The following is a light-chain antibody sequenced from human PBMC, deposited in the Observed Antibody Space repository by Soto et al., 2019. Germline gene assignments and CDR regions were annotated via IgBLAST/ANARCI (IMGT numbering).Light chain of an antibody. V-gene: IGKV3-15*01. CDR1: RGVSSN. CDR3: QQHNNWSRYT. CDR2: DES. J-gene: IGKJ2*01. Sequence: IVMTQAPATLSVSPGKRATVSCRASRGVSSNLAWYQQKPGQPPSLRIDDESTRAADIPARFRGGGSGTEFTLTIRSRQSEDFAGYCCQQHNNWSRYTFGQGTKGDIK.